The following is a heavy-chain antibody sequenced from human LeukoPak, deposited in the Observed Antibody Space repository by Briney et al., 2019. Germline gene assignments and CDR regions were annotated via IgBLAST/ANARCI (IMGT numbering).Heavy chain of an antibody. Sequence: EASVKVSCKASGFTFSSSAVQWVRQARGQRLESIGWIVVGSDNINYAQQFQGRVTITRDMSKRTVYMELSSLRSDDTAVYYCAAEKRLYCSGGSCYPDAFDIWGQGTMVTVSS. J-gene: IGHJ3*02. CDR1: GFTFSSSA. CDR3: AAEKRLYCSGGSCYPDAFDI. D-gene: IGHD2-15*01. CDR2: IVVGSDNI. V-gene: IGHV1-58*01.